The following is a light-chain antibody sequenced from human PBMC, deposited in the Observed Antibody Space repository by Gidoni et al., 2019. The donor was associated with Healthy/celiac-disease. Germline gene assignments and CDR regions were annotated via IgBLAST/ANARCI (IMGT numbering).Light chain of an antibody. CDR2: GAS. V-gene: IGKV3-15*01. Sequence: ETVLTQSPVTLSVSSGERAALSCRASETIDYKLAWYQQKPGQAPRLLIYGASIRATGVPDRFRGSGSGTEFTLTISSLQSEDFAVYYCQQYSNWPPFTFGGGTKVEMK. CDR3: QQYSNWPPFT. J-gene: IGKJ4*01. CDR1: ETIDYK.